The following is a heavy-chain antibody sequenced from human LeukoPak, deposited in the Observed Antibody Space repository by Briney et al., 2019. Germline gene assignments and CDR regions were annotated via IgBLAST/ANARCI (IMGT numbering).Heavy chain of an antibody. D-gene: IGHD6-19*01. CDR2: IYVDGTT. Sequence: GGSLRLSCAASGFTVSSNYMSWVRQAPGKGLEWVSVIYVDGTTYYADSVKGRFTTSRDNSKNTLSLQMNSLRAEDTAVYFCAKKSSAWFGDDYWGQGTLVTVSS. V-gene: IGHV3-53*01. CDR3: AKKSSAWFGDDY. CDR1: GFTVSSNY. J-gene: IGHJ4*02.